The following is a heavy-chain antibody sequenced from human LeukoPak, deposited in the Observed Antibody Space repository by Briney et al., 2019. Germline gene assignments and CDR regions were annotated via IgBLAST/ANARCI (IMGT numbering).Heavy chain of an antibody. CDR2: IYYSGST. V-gene: IGHV4-59*01. Sequence: SETLSLTCTVSGGSISSYYWSWIRQPPGQGLEWIGYIYYSGSTNYNPSLKSRVTISVDTSKNQFSLKLSSVTAADTAVYYCARGGGSSWYPSLFDYWGQGTLATVSS. J-gene: IGHJ4*02. CDR1: GGSISSYY. D-gene: IGHD6-13*01. CDR3: ARGGGSSWYPSLFDY.